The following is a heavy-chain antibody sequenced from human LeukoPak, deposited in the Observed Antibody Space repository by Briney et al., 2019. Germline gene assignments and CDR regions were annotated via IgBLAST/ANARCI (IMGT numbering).Heavy chain of an antibody. CDR2: ISGSGSSI. Sequence: GGSLRLSCTASAFSFTTYETNWVRQAPGKGLEWVSYISGSGSSIYYADSVKGRFTISRDNAKNSLYLQMNSLRAEDTAVYYCAREGVLWFGESTLNYWGQGTLVTVSS. J-gene: IGHJ4*02. V-gene: IGHV3-48*03. CDR3: AREGVLWFGESTLNY. CDR1: AFSFTTYE. D-gene: IGHD3-10*01.